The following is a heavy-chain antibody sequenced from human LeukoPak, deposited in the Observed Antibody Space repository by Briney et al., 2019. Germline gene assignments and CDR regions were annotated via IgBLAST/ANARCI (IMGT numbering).Heavy chain of an antibody. Sequence: GGSLRLSCAASGFTFSGYAMSWVRQAPGKGLEWVSAISGSGGSTYYADSVKGRFTISRDNSKNTLYLQMNSLRAEDTAVYYCAKGSLRGPTQVPFDPWGQGTLVTVSS. J-gene: IGHJ5*02. CDR3: AKGSLRGPTQVPFDP. V-gene: IGHV3-23*01. CDR1: GFTFSGYA. CDR2: ISGSGGST. D-gene: IGHD3-10*01.